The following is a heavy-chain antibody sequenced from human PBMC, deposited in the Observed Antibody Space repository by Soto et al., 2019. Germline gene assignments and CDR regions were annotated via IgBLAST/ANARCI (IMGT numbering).Heavy chain of an antibody. Sequence: GASVKVSCKASGYTFTSYYMHWVRQAPGQGLEWMGIINPSGGSTSYAQKFQGRVTMTRDTSTSTVYMELSSLRSEDTAVYYCARDLTNLVRDPDSDYYDGMDVWGQGTTVTVSS. D-gene: IGHD3-10*01. J-gene: IGHJ6*02. V-gene: IGHV1-46*01. CDR2: INPSGGST. CDR1: GYTFTSYY. CDR3: ARDLTNLVRDPDSDYYDGMDV.